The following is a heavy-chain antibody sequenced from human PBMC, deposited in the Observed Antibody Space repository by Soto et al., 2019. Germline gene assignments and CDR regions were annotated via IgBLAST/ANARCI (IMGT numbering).Heavy chain of an antibody. Sequence: PGGSLRLSCAASGFTFSSYAMSWVRQAPGKGLEWVSAISGSGGSTYYADSVKGRFTISRDNSKNTLYLQMNSLRAEDTAVYYCAKDQDGLRYFDWLSQTPMYYYYGMDVWGQGTTVTVSS. CDR3: AKDQDGLRYFDWLSQTPMYYYYGMDV. CDR2: ISGSGGST. D-gene: IGHD3-9*01. J-gene: IGHJ6*02. CDR1: GFTFSSYA. V-gene: IGHV3-23*01.